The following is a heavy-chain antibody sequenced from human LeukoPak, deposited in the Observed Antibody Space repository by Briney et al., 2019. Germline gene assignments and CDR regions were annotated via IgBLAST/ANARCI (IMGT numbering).Heavy chain of an antibody. D-gene: IGHD6-19*01. CDR1: GGSISSYY. J-gene: IGHJ4*02. CDR3: ARRFSSGWWTFNY. V-gene: IGHV4-59*01. Sequence: SETLSLTCTVSGGSISSYYWSWIRQPPGKGLEWIGYIYYSGSTNYNPSLKSRVTISVDTSKNQFSLKLSSVTAADTAVYYCARRFSSGWWTFNYWGQGTLVTVSS. CDR2: IYYSGST.